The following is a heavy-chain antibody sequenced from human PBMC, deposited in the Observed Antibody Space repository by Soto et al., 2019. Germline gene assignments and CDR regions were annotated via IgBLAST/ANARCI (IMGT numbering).Heavy chain of an antibody. V-gene: IGHV3-33*01. D-gene: IGHD6-19*01. CDR1: GFTLRTYG. CDR3: ARPLEQGQLGFGMAV. CDR2: VWYDGSKK. J-gene: IGHJ6*01. Sequence: PVGSLRLSCAASGFTLRTYGMHWFRQAPVNGLEWVAVVWYDGSKKYYADSVKGRFTVSRDNSKNTLYLQMNSLRAEYTAVYYCARPLEQGQLGFGMAVGGQGPPVTVSS.